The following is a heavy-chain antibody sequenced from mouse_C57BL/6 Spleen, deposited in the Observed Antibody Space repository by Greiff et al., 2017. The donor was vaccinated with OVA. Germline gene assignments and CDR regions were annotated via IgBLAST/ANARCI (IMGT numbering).Heavy chain of an antibody. V-gene: IGHV3-6*01. CDR1: GYSITSGYY. CDR2: ISYDGSN. D-gene: IGHD4-1*02. J-gene: IGHJ2*01. CDR3: ARGQLGFDY. Sequence: DVHLVESGPGLVKPSQSLSLTCSVTGYSITSGYYWNWIRQFPGNKLEWMGYISYDGSNNYNPSLKNRISITRDTSKNQFFLKLNSVTTEDTATYYCARGQLGFDYWGQGTTLTVSS.